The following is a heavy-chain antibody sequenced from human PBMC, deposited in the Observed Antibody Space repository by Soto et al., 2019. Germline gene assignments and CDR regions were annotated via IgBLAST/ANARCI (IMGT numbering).Heavy chain of an antibody. CDR3: AILPREQQLVPGVGGA. CDR1: GFTFSSYA. V-gene: IGHV3-23*01. J-gene: IGHJ4*02. CDR2: ISGSGGST. Sequence: EVQLLESGGGLVQPGGSLRLSCAASGFTFSSYAMSWVRQAPGKGLEWVSAISGSGGSTYYADSVKGRFTISRDNSKNTLYLQMDGLRAEDTAVYYCAILPREQQLVPGVGGAWGQGTLVTVSS. D-gene: IGHD6-13*01.